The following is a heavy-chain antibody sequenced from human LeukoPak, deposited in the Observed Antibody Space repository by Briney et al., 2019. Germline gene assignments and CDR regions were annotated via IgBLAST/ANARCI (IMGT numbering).Heavy chain of an antibody. D-gene: IGHD3-22*01. CDR3: AKASVYDSSGYYVAFYYYYGMDV. Sequence: PGGSLRLSCAASGFTFSSYSMNWVRQAPGKGLEWVSSISSSSSYIYYADSVKGRFTISRDNAKNSLYLQMNSLRAEDTAVYYCAKASVYDSSGYYVAFYYYYGMDVWGQGTTVTVSS. CDR1: GFTFSSYS. V-gene: IGHV3-21*01. J-gene: IGHJ6*02. CDR2: ISSSSSYI.